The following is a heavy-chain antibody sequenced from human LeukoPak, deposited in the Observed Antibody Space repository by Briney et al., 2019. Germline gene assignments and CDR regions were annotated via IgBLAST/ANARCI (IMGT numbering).Heavy chain of an antibody. Sequence: GRSLRLSCAASEFTFDDYAMHWVRQAPGKGLEWVSGISWNSGSIGYADSVKGRFTISRDNAKNSLYLQMNSLRAEDTALYYCAKVRKYGDYKSDAFDIWGQGTMVTFSS. CDR3: AKVRKYGDYKSDAFDI. V-gene: IGHV3-9*01. J-gene: IGHJ3*02. D-gene: IGHD4-17*01. CDR1: EFTFDDYA. CDR2: ISWNSGSI.